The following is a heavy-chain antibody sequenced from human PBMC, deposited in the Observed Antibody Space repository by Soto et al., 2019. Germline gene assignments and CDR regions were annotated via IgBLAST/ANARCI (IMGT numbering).Heavy chain of an antibody. CDR2: INPSGGST. V-gene: IGHV1-46*01. CDR1: GDTLTSYY. CDR3: ARSHTPHSGYSWKPRALPGDAFDI. D-gene: IGHD5-12*01. Sequence: ASVKVCCKASGDTLTSYYMRWVRQAPGQGLEWMGIINPSGGSTSYAQKFQGRVTMTRXTSTSTVYMELRSLRSEDTAVDYCARSHTPHSGYSWKPRALPGDAFDIWRQGTMVTVSS. J-gene: IGHJ3*02.